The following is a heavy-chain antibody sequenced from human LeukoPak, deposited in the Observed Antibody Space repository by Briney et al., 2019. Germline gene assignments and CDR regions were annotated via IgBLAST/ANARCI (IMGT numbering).Heavy chain of an antibody. V-gene: IGHV4-4*07. D-gene: IGHD3-10*01. J-gene: IGHJ3*02. Sequence: SETLSLTCTVSGGSMRSYYWSWIRQPAGKGLEWIGRIYTSGTTNYNPSLKSRVTMSVDTSKNQFSLKLSSVTAADTAVYYCARDPGYYGSGTRRAFDIWGQGTMVTVSS. CDR3: ARDPGYYGSGTRRAFDI. CDR1: GGSMRSYY. CDR2: IYTSGTT.